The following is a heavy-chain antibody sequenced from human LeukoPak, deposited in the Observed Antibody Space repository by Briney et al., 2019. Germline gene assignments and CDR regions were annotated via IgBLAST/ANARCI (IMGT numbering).Heavy chain of an antibody. Sequence: EASVKVSCKASGYTFTSYYMHWVRQAPGQGLEWMGIINPSGGSTSYAQKFQGRVTMTRDTSTSTVYMELSSLRSEDTAVYYCARGGFSYCSSTSCHSNWFDPWGQGTLVTVSS. CDR1: GYTFTSYY. CDR3: ARGGFSYCSSTSCHSNWFDP. CDR2: INPSGGST. V-gene: IGHV1-46*01. J-gene: IGHJ5*02. D-gene: IGHD2-2*01.